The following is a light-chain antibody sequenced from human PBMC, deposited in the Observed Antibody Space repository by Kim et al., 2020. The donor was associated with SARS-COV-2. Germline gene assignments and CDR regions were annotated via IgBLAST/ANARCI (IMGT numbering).Light chain of an antibody. Sequence: DIQMTQSPSSLSASVGDRVTITCRAAQSISIYLNWYQQKPGKVPKLLVYAASSLQSGVPSRFSGSGSGTDFALTIGSLQPEDFATYYCQQTYITPPTFGQGTKVDIK. V-gene: IGKV1-39*01. J-gene: IGKJ1*01. CDR3: QQTYITPPT. CDR1: QSISIY. CDR2: AAS.